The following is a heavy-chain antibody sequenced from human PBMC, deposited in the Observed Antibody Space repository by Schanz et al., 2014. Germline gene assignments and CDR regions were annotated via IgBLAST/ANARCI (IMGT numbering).Heavy chain of an antibody. V-gene: IGHV1-69*04. CDR2: IIPILGIA. CDR1: GYTLSAYS. J-gene: IGHJ4*02. D-gene: IGHD6-13*01. Sequence: QVQLVQSGAEVKKPGASVKVSCKASGYTLSAYSLHWVRQAPGQGLEWMGRIIPILGIANYAQKFQGRVTITADRSTSTAYMELSSLRSEDTAVYYCARSGSSNWYFFDYWGQGTLVTVSS. CDR3: ARSGSSNWYFFDY.